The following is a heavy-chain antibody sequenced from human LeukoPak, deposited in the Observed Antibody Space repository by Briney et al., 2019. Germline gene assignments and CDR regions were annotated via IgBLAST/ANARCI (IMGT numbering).Heavy chain of an antibody. CDR3: ARGWGYFDY. Sequence: SETLSLTCTVSGGSISSYYWSWIRQPPGKGLEWIGYIYYSGSTNYNPSLKSRVTISVDTSKNQFSLKLSSVTAADTAVYYCARGWGYFDYWGQGTLVTVSS. J-gene: IGHJ4*02. CDR1: GGSISSYY. V-gene: IGHV4-59*08. CDR2: IYYSGST. D-gene: IGHD3-16*01.